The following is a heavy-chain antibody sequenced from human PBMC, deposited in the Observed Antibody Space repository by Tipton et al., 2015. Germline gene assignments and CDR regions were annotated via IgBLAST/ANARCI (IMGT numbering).Heavy chain of an antibody. Sequence: SLRLSCAASGFTFSSYAMHWVRQAPGKGLEYVSGISSNGGSTYYADSVKGRFTISRDNSKNTLYLQMNSLRAEDTAVYYCARLRIRVVGATGKGAFDIWGQGTMVTVSS. CDR1: GFTFSSYA. V-gene: IGHV3-64*02. CDR2: ISSNGGST. J-gene: IGHJ3*02. CDR3: ARLRIRVVGATGKGAFDI. D-gene: IGHD1-26*01.